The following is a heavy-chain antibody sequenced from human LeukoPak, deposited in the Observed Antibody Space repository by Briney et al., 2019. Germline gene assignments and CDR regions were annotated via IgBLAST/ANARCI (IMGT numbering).Heavy chain of an antibody. CDR3: ARGRMGPTARGWFDP. D-gene: IGHD1-26*01. J-gene: IGHJ5*02. CDR2: IKEDGSEK. Sequence: PGGSLRLSCAASGFTFSSFWMSWVRQAPGKGLEWVANIKEDGSEKYYVDSVKGRFTISRDNAENSLYLQMNSLRAEDTAVYYCARGRMGPTARGWFDPWGQGTLVTVSS. CDR1: GFTFSSFW. V-gene: IGHV3-7*01.